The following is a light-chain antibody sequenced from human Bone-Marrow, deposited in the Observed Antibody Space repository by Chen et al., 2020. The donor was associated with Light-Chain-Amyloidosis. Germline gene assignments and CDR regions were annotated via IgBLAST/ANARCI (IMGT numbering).Light chain of an antibody. J-gene: IGLJ3*02. V-gene: IGLV3-21*02. CDR2: DDS. CDR1: NIGSTS. CDR3: QVWDRSSDGPV. Sequence: SYVLTQPSSVSVAPGQTATIACGGNNIGSTSVHWYQQTPGQAPLLVVYDDSERPSGIPARLSGSNTGNTATLTISRVEAGEEADYYCQVWDRSSDGPVFGGGTKLTVL.